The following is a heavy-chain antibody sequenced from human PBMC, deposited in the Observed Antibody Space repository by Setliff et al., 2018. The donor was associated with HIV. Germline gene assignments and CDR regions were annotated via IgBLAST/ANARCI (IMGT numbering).Heavy chain of an antibody. CDR2: IWYDGSNK. CDR1: GFTFSSYG. Sequence: PGGSLRLSCAASGFTFSSYGMHWVRQAPGKGLEWVAVIWYDGSNKYYADSVKGRSTISRDNSKNTLYLQMNSLRAEDTAVYYCAKDRGAGRGEDAFDIWGQGTMVTVSS. J-gene: IGHJ3*02. D-gene: IGHD6-19*01. CDR3: AKDRGAGRGEDAFDI. V-gene: IGHV3-30*02.